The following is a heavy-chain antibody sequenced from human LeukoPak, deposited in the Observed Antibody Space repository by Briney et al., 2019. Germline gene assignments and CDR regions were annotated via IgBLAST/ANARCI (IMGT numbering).Heavy chain of an antibody. J-gene: IGHJ4*02. D-gene: IGHD3-22*01. CDR3: AKCSTYYYDSSGYYYFDY. V-gene: IGHV3-33*06. CDR2: IWYDGSNK. Sequence: PGRSLRLSCAASGFTFSSYGMHWVRQAPGKGLEWVAVIWYDGSNKYYADSVKGRFAISRDNSKNTLCLQMNSLRAEDTAVYYCAKCSTYYYDSSGYYYFDYWGQGTLVTVSS. CDR1: GFTFSSYG.